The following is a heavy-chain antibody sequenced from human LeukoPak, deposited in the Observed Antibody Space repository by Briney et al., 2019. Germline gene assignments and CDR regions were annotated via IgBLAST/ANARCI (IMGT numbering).Heavy chain of an antibody. CDR2: VYHSGST. Sequence: PSETLSLTCAVSGGSISSTYWWSWVRQPPGKGLEWIGEVYHSGSTNYNPSLESRVTISLDKSKNQFSLKLSSVTAADTAVYYCARASLDYGGNSAVWFDPWGQGTLVTVSS. D-gene: IGHD4-23*01. J-gene: IGHJ5*02. CDR1: GGSISSTYW. CDR3: ARASLDYGGNSAVWFDP. V-gene: IGHV4-4*02.